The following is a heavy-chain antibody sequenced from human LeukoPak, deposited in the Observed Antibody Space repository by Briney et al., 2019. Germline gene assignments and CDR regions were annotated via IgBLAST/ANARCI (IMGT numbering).Heavy chain of an antibody. CDR1: GYTFTSYY. D-gene: IGHD2-2*01. CDR2: INPSGGRT. V-gene: IGHV1-46*01. CDR3: ASGTTDIVVVPATLRNYYFDY. J-gene: IGHJ4*02. Sequence: ASVKVSCKASGYTFTSYYMHWVRQAPGQGLEWMGIINPSGGRTSYAQKFQGRVSMTRDMSTSTVYMELSSLRSEDTAVYYCASGTTDIVVVPATLRNYYFDYWGQGTLVTVSS.